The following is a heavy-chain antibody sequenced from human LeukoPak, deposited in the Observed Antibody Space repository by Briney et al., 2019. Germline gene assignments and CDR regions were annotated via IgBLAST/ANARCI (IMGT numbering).Heavy chain of an antibody. D-gene: IGHD3-22*01. J-gene: IGHJ6*02. CDR3: ARESYYYDSSGYGLVYGMDV. Sequence: SETLSLTCTVSGGSISSYYWSWIRQPAGKGLEWIGRIYTSGSTNYNPSLKSRGTMSVDTSKNQFSLKLRSVTAADTAVYYCARESYYYDSSGYGLVYGMDVWGQGTTVTVSS. CDR1: GGSISSYY. CDR2: IYTSGST. V-gene: IGHV4-4*07.